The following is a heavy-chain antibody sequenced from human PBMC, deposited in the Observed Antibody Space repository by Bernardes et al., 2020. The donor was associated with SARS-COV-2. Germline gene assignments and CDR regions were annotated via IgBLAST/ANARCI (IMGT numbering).Heavy chain of an antibody. V-gene: IGHV7-4-1*02. CDR1: GYSFTSFA. CDR3: ARETTVTPDAFDI. Sequence: ASVKVSCKASGYSFTSFAMNWVRQAPGQGLEWMGWINTKTGKPTYAQGFTGRFVFSLDTSVSTAYLQISSLKAEDTAVYYCARETTVTPDAFDIWGQGTMVTVSS. J-gene: IGHJ3*02. D-gene: IGHD4-17*01. CDR2: INTKTGKP.